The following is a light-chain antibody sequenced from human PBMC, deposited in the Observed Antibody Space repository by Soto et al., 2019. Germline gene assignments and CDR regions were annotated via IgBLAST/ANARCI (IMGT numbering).Light chain of an antibody. Sequence: QSALTQPASVSGSPGQSITISCTGTSSDVGSNNLVSWYQQFPGKAPKLMIYEVTKRPSGVSNRFSGSESGNTASLTISGLQAEDEADYYCCSYVDSNTVIFGGGTKLTVL. CDR1: SSDVGSNNL. CDR3: CSYVDSNTVI. V-gene: IGLV2-23*02. CDR2: EVT. J-gene: IGLJ2*01.